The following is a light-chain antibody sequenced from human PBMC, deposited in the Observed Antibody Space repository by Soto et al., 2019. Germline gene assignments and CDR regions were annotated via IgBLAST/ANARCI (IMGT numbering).Light chain of an antibody. Sequence: QSALTQPASVSGSPGQSIPISCTGTSRDVVGYNYVSWYQHHPGKAPKLMIYDVSNRPSGVSNRFSGSKSGNTASLTISGLQPEDEADYYCCSYTTSNTRQIVFGTRTKVTVL. J-gene: IGLJ1*01. CDR2: DVS. CDR3: CSYTTSNTRQIV. CDR1: SRDVVGYNY. V-gene: IGLV2-14*03.